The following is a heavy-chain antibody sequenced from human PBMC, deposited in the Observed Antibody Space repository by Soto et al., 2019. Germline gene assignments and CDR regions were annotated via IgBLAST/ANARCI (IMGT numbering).Heavy chain of an antibody. Sequence: SETLSLTCAVSGGSISSGGYSGSWIRQPPGKGLEWIGYVYHGGSTNYSPSFKGRVTISVDTTDNQFSLKLNSVTAADTAVYYCARENTPVSPHYFYYGMDVWGQGTTVTVSS. V-gene: IGHV4-30-2*01. CDR2: VYHGGST. D-gene: IGHD4-17*01. CDR3: ARENTPVSPHYFYYGMDV. CDR1: GGSISSGGYS. J-gene: IGHJ6*02.